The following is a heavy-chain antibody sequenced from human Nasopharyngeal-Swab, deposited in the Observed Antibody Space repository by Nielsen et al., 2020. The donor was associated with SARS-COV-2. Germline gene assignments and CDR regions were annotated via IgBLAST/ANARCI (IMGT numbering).Heavy chain of an antibody. CDR3: ARIIEVNTSYYYYGMDV. D-gene: IGHD3-22*01. J-gene: IGHJ6*02. Sequence: WIRQPPGKALEWLAHIFSNDEKSYSTSLKSRLTISKGPSKSQVVLTMNNMEPVDTATYYCARIIEVNTSYYYYGMDVWGQGTTVTVSS. CDR2: IFSNDEK. V-gene: IGHV2-26*01.